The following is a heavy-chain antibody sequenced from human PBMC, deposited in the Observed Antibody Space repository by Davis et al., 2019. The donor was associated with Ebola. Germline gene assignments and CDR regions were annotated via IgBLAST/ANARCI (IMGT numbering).Heavy chain of an antibody. Sequence: GSLRLSCPASAFTSSSYSTNWVRQAPGKGLEWVSSIRSSSSYISYADSVKGRFTISRDNAKNSLYLQMNSLRAEDTAVYYCARDRTTVTTMRYWDYYCYYGMDVWGQGTTVTVSS. CDR3: ARDRTTVTTMRYWDYYCYYGMDV. D-gene: IGHD4-17*01. J-gene: IGHJ6*02. CDR1: AFTSSSYS. CDR2: IRSSSSYI. V-gene: IGHV3-21*01.